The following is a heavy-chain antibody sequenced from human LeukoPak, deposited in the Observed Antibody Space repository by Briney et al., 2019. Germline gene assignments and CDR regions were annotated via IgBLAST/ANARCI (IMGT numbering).Heavy chain of an antibody. CDR1: GYTFTSYD. Sequence: ASVKVSCKASGYTFTSYDINWVRQATGQGLEWMGWMNPNSGNTGYAQKFQGRVTMTRNTSISTAYMELSSLRSDDTAVYYCARDPRDTGGSYDSWGQGTLLTVSS. V-gene: IGHV1-8*01. J-gene: IGHJ5*01. CDR2: MNPNSGNT. CDR3: ARDPRDTGGSYDS. D-gene: IGHD2-8*02.